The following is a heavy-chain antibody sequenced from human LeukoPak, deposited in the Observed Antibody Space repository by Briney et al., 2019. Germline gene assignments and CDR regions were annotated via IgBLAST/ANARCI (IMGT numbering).Heavy chain of an antibody. J-gene: IGHJ4*02. Sequence: SETLSLTCTVSGYSINSGFYWGWIRQPPGKGLEWIGSIYHSGSTHYKSSLKSRVTISVDTSKNQFSLKLSSVTAADTAVYYCARGQMLVDYWGQGTLVTVSP. CDR1: GYSINSGFY. CDR3: ARGQMLVDY. D-gene: IGHD3-10*02. V-gene: IGHV4-38-2*02. CDR2: IYHSGST.